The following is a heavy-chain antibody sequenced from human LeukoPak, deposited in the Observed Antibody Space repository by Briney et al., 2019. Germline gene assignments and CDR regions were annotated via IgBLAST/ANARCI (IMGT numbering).Heavy chain of an antibody. Sequence: ASVKVSCKASGYTFTSYAMHWVRQAPGQRLEWMGWINVGNGNTHYSQEFQGRLTITRDTSASTAYMELSSLRSEDMAVYYCARSQGSGSYYTSWGQGILVTVSS. CDR3: ARSQGSGSYYTS. CDR1: GYTFTSYA. V-gene: IGHV1-3*03. D-gene: IGHD3-10*01. CDR2: INVGNGNT. J-gene: IGHJ5*02.